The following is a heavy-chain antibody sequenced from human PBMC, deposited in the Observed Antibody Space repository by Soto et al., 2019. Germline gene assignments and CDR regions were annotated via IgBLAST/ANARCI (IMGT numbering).Heavy chain of an antibody. CDR3: AKALGELSPESFDY. V-gene: IGHV3-30*18. J-gene: IGHJ4*02. CDR2: LSYDGNNK. CDR1: GFTFSSYG. D-gene: IGHD3-16*02. Sequence: QVQLVESGGGVVQPGESLRLSCAASGFTFSSYGMHWVRQAQGKGLEWVTFLSYDGNNKYYADSVKGRVTVSRDNSKNTQYLQMNSLRAEDTAVYFCAKALGELSPESFDYWGRGTLVTVSS.